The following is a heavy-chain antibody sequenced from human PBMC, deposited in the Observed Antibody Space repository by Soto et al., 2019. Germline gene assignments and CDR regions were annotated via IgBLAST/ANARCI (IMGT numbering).Heavy chain of an antibody. V-gene: IGHV4-4*02. D-gene: IGHD2-2*01. CDR2: IYHTEGT. J-gene: IGHJ4*02. CDR3: ARRAPVGNYFDF. CDR1: GASISSSNW. Sequence: QVQLQESGPGLVKPSGTLSLTCGVSGASISSSNWWSWVRQPPGKGLEWIGDIYHTEGTNYNPSLQSRVPLSVDKSTTHFYLTLISVTAADSAIYYCARRAPVGNYFDFWGQGTLVTVSS.